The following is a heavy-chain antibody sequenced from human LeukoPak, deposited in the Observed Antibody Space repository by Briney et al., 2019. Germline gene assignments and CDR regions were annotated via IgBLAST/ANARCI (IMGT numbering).Heavy chain of an antibody. J-gene: IGHJ6*02. CDR2: IYYSGST. D-gene: IGHD1-26*01. V-gene: IGHV4-59*13. Sequence: SETLFLTCTVSGGSISNYYWSWIRQPPGKGLEWIGYIYYSGSTNYNPSLKSRVTISVDTSKNQFSLKLSPVTAADTAVYYCARVGGTNYYYYGMDVWGQGTTVTVSS. CDR3: ARVGGTNYYYYGMDV. CDR1: GGSISNYY.